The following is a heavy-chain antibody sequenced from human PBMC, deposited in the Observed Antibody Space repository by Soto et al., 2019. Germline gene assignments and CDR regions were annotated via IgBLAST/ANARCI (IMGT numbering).Heavy chain of an antibody. Sequence: KGLEWVADISSDGSRKFYADSVKGRFTISRDNSKNTLYLQMNSLRTEDTAVYYCAIEVGGRWNHRDVLSVWGRGSTV. CDR3: AIEVGGRWNHRDVLSV. J-gene: IGHJ6*02. V-gene: IGHV3-30*03. D-gene: IGHD1-1*01. CDR2: ISSDGSRK.